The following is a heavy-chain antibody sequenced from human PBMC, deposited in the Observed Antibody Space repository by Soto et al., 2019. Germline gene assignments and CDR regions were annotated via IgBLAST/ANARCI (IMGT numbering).Heavy chain of an antibody. Sequence: LSLTCTVSGGSISSYYWSWIRQPPGKGLEWIGYIYYSGSTNYNPSLKSRVTISVDTSKNQFSLKLSSVTAADTAVYYCARGGVPADFDYWGQGALVTVSS. D-gene: IGHD2-2*01. J-gene: IGHJ4*02. CDR3: ARGGVPADFDY. V-gene: IGHV4-59*01. CDR1: GGSISSYY. CDR2: IYYSGST.